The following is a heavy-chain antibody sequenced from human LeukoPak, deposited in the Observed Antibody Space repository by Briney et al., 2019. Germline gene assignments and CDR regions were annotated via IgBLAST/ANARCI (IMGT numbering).Heavy chain of an antibody. CDR3: TRDYTAMGYFDY. J-gene: IGHJ4*02. V-gene: IGHV3-49*03. Sequence: GGSLRFSCTASGFTFGDYAMSWFRQAPGKGLEWVGFIRSKAYGGTTEYAASVKGRFTISRDDSKSIAYLQMNSLKTEDTAVYYCTRDYTAMGYFDYWGQGTLVTVSS. D-gene: IGHD5-18*01. CDR2: IRSKAYGGTT. CDR1: GFTFGDYA.